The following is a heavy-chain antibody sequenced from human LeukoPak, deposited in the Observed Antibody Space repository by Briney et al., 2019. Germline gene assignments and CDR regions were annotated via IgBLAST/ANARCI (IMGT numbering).Heavy chain of an antibody. D-gene: IGHD3-10*01. V-gene: IGHV4-34*01. CDR1: GGSLSFYY. J-gene: IGHJ6*03. CDR3: ARDRPNYYGSGRGYYYYMDV. CDR2: ISQNGDS. Sequence: SETLSLTCGVSGGSLSFYYWSWIRQSPGKGLEWIAEISQNGDSNYNMSLKSRVTISVDTSKNQFPLKLSSVTAADTAVYYCARDRPNYYGSGRGYYYYMDVWGKGTTVTISS.